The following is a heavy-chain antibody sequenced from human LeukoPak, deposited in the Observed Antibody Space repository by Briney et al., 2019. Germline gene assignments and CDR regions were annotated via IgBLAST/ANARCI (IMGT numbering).Heavy chain of an antibody. D-gene: IGHD2-2*02. CDR2: INPNSGGT. Sequence: ASVKVSCKASGYTFTGYYMHWVRQAPGQGLEWMGWINPNSGGTNYAQKFQGWVTMTRDTSISTAYMELSRLRSDDTAVYYCARAVGYCSSTSCYKGLGGLGYWGQGTLVTVSS. J-gene: IGHJ4*02. CDR3: ARAVGYCSSTSCYKGLGGLGY. V-gene: IGHV1-2*04. CDR1: GYTFTGYY.